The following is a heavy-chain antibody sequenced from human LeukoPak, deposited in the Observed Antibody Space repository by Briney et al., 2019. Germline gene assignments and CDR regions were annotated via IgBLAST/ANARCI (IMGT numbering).Heavy chain of an antibody. CDR3: ARDSTAMVTYSFDY. Sequence: GASVKVSCKASGGTFSSYAISWVRQAPGQGLEWMGGIIPIFGTANYAQKFPGRVTITADKSTSTAYMELSSLRSEDTAVYYCARDSTAMVTYSFDYWGQGTLVTVSS. D-gene: IGHD5-18*01. J-gene: IGHJ4*02. V-gene: IGHV1-69*06. CDR2: IIPIFGTA. CDR1: GGTFSSYA.